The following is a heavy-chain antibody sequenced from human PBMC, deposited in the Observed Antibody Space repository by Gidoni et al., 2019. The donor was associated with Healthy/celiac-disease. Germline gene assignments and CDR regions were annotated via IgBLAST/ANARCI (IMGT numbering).Heavy chain of an antibody. CDR2: ISYDGSNK. V-gene: IGHV3-30-3*01. J-gene: IGHJ3*02. Sequence: QVQLVESGGGVVQPGRSRRLPCAASGFTFRSYAMPWVRQAPGKGLEWVAVISYDGSNKYYADSVKGRFTISRDNSKNTLYLQMNSLRAEDTAVYYCARDLSELGILSAFDIWGQGTMVTVSS. D-gene: IGHD7-27*01. CDR1: GFTFRSYA. CDR3: ARDLSELGILSAFDI.